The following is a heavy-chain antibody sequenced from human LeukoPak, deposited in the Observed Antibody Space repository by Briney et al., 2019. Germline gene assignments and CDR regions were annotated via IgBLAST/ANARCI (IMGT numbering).Heavy chain of an antibody. CDR1: GFTFTDYA. V-gene: IGHV3-30*02. CDR2: IRYDGNTK. CDR3: AQLEYCSSTSCYKVAGY. J-gene: IGHJ4*02. D-gene: IGHD2-2*02. Sequence: PGGSLRLSCAASGFTFTDYAMHWVRQAPGKGLEWVAFIRYDGNTKYYADSVRGRFTISRDNSKNTLYLQMNSLRAEDTAVYYCAQLEYCSSTSCYKVAGYWGQGTLVTVSS.